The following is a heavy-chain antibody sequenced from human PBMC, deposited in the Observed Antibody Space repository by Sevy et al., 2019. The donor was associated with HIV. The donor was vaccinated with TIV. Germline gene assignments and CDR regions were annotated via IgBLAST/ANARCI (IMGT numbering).Heavy chain of an antibody. J-gene: IGHJ6*02. CDR1: GFIFSNYP. V-gene: IGHV3-23*01. CDR2: ISAGGTTT. CDR3: AKRYCSTITCYDDDFWNPYYFYGLDV. Sequence: GGSLRLSCAASGFIFSNYPMSWVRHSPGKGLEWVSDISAGGTTTYYADSVEGRFTISRDNSKNTVSLQMNSPGEEDTAIYYCAKRYCSTITCYDDDFWNPYYFYGLDVWGQGISVTVSS. D-gene: IGHD2-2*01.